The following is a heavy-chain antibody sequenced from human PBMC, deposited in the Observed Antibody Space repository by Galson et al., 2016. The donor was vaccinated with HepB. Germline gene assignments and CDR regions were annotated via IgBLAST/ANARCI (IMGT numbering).Heavy chain of an antibody. D-gene: IGHD1-26*01. CDR3: AREPMPGPWEDY. CDR2: ICAKEGNT. V-gene: IGHV1-18*01. Sequence: SVRVSCKASGYSFSNYGMTWVRQVPGQGLEWMGWICAKEGNTNYAQKFQDRVVMTTDTSTSTAYMELRSLRADDTAVYYCAREPMPGPWEDYWGQGTPVTVSS. CDR1: GYSFSNYG. J-gene: IGHJ4*02.